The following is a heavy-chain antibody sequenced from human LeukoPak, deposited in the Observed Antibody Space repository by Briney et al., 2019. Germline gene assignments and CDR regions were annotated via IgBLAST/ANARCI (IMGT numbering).Heavy chain of an antibody. V-gene: IGHV3-21*01. D-gene: IGHD4-17*01. CDR3: ARDQHGDTAEDAFDI. J-gene: IGHJ3*02. CDR2: ISSSSSYI. CDR1: GFTFSSYS. Sequence: GGSLRLSCAASGFTFSSYSMNWVRQAPGKGLEWVSSISSSSSYIYYADSVKGRFTISRDNAKNSLYLQMNSLRAEGTAVYYCARDQHGDTAEDAFDIWGQGTMVTVSS.